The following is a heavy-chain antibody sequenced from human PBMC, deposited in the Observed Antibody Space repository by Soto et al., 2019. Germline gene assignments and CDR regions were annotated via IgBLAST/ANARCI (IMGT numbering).Heavy chain of an antibody. J-gene: IGHJ4*02. Sequence: SETLSLTCAVSGYSISSSNWWGWIRQPPGKGLEWIGYIYYSGSTYYNPSLKSRVTISVDTSKNQFSLKLTSVTAADTAVYYCSSAYSAYAEARYWGKGTXVTVSS. D-gene: IGHD5-12*01. V-gene: IGHV4-28*01. CDR3: SSAYSAYAEARY. CDR1: GYSISSSNW. CDR2: IYYSGST.